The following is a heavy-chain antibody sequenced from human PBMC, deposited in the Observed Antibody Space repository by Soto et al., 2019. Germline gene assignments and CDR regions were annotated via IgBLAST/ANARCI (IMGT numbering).Heavy chain of an antibody. CDR3: ARNPTVLYYYYYYGMDV. CDR2: ISAYNGNT. CDR1: GYTFTSYG. V-gene: IGHV1-18*04. Sequence: ASVKVSCKASGYTFTSYGISWVRQAPGQGLEWMGWISAYNGNTNYAQKLQGRVTMTTDTSTSIAYMELRSLRSDDTAVYYCARNPTVLYYYYYYGMDVWGQGTTVTVSS. J-gene: IGHJ6*02. D-gene: IGHD4-4*01.